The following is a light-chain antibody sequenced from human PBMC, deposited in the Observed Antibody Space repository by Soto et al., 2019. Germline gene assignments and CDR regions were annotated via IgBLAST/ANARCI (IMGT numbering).Light chain of an antibody. V-gene: IGLV4-69*01. Sequence: QLVLTQSPSASASLGASVKLTCTLSSGHITYAIAWHQQQPEKGPRYLMKLNSDGSHNKGDGIPDRFSGSSSGAERYLTISSLQSEDEADYYCQTWVTGIRVFGGGTKLTVL. CDR2: LNSDGSH. CDR1: SGHITYA. J-gene: IGLJ2*01. CDR3: QTWVTGIRV.